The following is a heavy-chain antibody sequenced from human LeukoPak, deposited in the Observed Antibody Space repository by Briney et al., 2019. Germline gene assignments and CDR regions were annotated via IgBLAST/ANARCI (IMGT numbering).Heavy chain of an antibody. Sequence: GASVKVSCKASGYTFTGYYMHWVRQAPGQGLEWMGWINPNSGGTNYAQKFQGRVTMTRDTSISTAYMELSRLRSDDTAVYYCAREGPSSSGAFDIWGQGTMVTVSS. CDR3: AREGPSSSGAFDI. V-gene: IGHV1-2*02. D-gene: IGHD6-6*01. CDR2: INPNSGGT. CDR1: GYTFTGYY. J-gene: IGHJ3*02.